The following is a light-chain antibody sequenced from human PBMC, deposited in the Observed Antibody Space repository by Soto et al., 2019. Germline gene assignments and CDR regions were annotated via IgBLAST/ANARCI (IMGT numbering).Light chain of an antibody. CDR3: QQEGSSRT. Sequence: EIVLTQSPGTLSLSPGERATLSCRASQSVSSSYLAWYQQKPGQAPRLLIYNASRRATGIPDRFSGSGSGTDFTLTSSRLEPEDWALYFCQQEGSSRTCGQGTMVEIK. V-gene: IGKV3-20*01. CDR2: NAS. CDR1: QSVSSSY. J-gene: IGKJ1*01.